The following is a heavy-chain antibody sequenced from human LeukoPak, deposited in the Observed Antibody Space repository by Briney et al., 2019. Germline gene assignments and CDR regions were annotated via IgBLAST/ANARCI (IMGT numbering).Heavy chain of an antibody. D-gene: IGHD2/OR15-2a*01. CDR3: AGHHPRNTVDF. V-gene: IGHV4-59*08. CDR2: ISDIGSI. Sequence: SETLSLTCTVSGVSISSYYWSWVRQPPGKGLEWIAYISDIGSINYNPSLKSRVTISLDTSKNQFSLKLSSVTAADTAVYYCAGHHPRNTVDFWGQGTLVTVSS. J-gene: IGHJ4*02. CDR1: GVSISSYY.